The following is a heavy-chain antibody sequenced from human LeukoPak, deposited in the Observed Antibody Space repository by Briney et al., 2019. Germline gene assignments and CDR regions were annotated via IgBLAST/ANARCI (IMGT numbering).Heavy chain of an antibody. J-gene: IGHJ4*02. D-gene: IGHD4-17*01. CDR1: GYTFTSYY. CDR2: INPSGGST. Sequence: ASVKVSCKASGYTFTSYYMHWVRQTPGQGLEWMGIINPSGGSTSYAQKFQGRVTMTRDMSTSTVYMELSSLISEDTAVYYCAKYGHSPYFDDWGQGTLVTVSS. CDR3: AKYGHSPYFDD. V-gene: IGHV1-46*01.